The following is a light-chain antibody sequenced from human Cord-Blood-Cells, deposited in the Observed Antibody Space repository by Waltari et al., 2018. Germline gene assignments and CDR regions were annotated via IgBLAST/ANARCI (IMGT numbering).Light chain of an antibody. J-gene: IGLJ2*01. Sequence: QSDLTQPAAVSGSPGQSITISSTGTSCDVGVYNYVSWYYQHHSKAPKLMIFDVSNRPTGVSNRFSGSKSGNTASLTISGLHAEDEADYYCSSYTSSSTLVVFGGGTKLTVL. CDR1: SCDVGVYNY. CDR2: DVS. CDR3: SSYTSSSTLVV. V-gene: IGLV2-14*01.